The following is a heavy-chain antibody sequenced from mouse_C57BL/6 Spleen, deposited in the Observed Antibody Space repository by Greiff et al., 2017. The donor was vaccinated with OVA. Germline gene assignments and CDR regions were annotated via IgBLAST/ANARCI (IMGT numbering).Heavy chain of an antibody. CDR2: IYPGDGDT. CDR1: GYAFSSYW. V-gene: IGHV1-80*01. D-gene: IGHD1-1*01. CDR3: ARRYGSSLRGYFDV. Sequence: QVQLKESGAELVKPGASVKISCKASGYAFSSYWMNWVKQRPGKGLEWIGQIYPGDGDTNYNGKFKGKATLTADKSSSTAYMQLSSLTSEDSAVYFCARRYGSSLRGYFDVWGTGTTVTVSS. J-gene: IGHJ1*03.